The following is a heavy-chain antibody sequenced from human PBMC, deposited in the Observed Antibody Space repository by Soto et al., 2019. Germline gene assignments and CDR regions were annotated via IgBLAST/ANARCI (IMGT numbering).Heavy chain of an antibody. J-gene: IGHJ3*02. Sequence: PGWSLRLSCASSVFTFSSYSMNWVRQAPGKGLEWVSSISSSSSHIYYADSVKGRFTISRDNAKNSLYLQMNSLRAEDTAVYYCARDDAAVAFDIWGQGTMVTVSS. V-gene: IGHV3-21*01. CDR3: ARDDAAVAFDI. CDR1: VFTFSSYS. CDR2: ISSSSSHI. D-gene: IGHD6-13*01.